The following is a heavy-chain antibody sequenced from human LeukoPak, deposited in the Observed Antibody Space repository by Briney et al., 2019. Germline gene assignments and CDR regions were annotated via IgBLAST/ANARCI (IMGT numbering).Heavy chain of an antibody. Sequence: SETLSLTCTVSGDSIRSYYWHWFRQPPGKTLEWIACIYHSGAIHYNPSIESRATISLDTSKNQFSLRLSSVTAADTAVYYCAREGIVRTYDHWGQGTLVTVSA. CDR3: AREGIVRTYDH. CDR1: GDSIRSYY. V-gene: IGHV4-59*12. D-gene: IGHD1-26*01. J-gene: IGHJ4*02. CDR2: IYHSGAI.